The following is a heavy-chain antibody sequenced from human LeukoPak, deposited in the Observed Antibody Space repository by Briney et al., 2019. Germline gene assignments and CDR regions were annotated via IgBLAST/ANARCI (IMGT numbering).Heavy chain of an antibody. D-gene: IGHD3-10*01. V-gene: IGHV3-66*01. CDR3: ARGYGSGSPTNFDY. Sequence: GGSLRLSCAASGSTFSSYAMSWVRQAPGKGLEWVSVIYGDGTTYYADSVKGRFTISRDNSKNTLYLQMNSLRAEDTAVYYCARGYGSGSPTNFDYWGQGTLVTVSS. CDR1: GSTFSSYA. CDR2: IYGDGTT. J-gene: IGHJ4*02.